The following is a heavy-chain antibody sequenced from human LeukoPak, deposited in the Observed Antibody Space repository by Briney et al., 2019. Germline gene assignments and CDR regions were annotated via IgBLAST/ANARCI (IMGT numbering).Heavy chain of an antibody. CDR1: GYLFTGFY. V-gene: IGHV1-46*01. CDR3: ARDNSVGDNAWWFDP. D-gene: IGHD1-26*01. Sequence: ASVKVSCKTSGYLFTGFYIHWVRQVPGQGLEWMGLINPTGGSTGYAQKFQGRVTMTRDMSTSTDYMELSSLRSEDTAIYYCARDNSVGDNAWWFDPWGQGTLVTVSS. CDR2: INPTGGST. J-gene: IGHJ5*02.